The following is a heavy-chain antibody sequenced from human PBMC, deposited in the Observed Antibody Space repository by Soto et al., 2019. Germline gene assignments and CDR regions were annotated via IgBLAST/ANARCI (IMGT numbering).Heavy chain of an antibody. CDR3: ARGPGGPDGPGDY. CDR2: INAGNGNA. Sequence: QVQLVQSGAEVKKPGASVKVSCKASGYTFTSYAMHWVRQAPGQRLEWMGWINAGNGNAKYSQKFQGRVTTTDDPAAGTAYMELSNLRSEDTAVYYCARGPGGPDGPGDYWGKGTLVTVSS. J-gene: IGHJ4*02. V-gene: IGHV1-3*01. CDR1: GYTFTSYA. D-gene: IGHD2-15*01.